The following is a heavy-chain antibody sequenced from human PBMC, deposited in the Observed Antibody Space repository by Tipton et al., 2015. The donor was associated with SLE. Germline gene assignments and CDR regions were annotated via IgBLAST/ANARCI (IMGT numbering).Heavy chain of an antibody. V-gene: IGHV4-39*07. CDR3: ARDSSRYYDSGGFDY. CDR2: IYYSGST. D-gene: IGHD3-22*01. Sequence: TLSLTCTVSGGSISSSTNYWGWIRQPPGKGLEWMGSIYYSGSTYYNPSLKSRVTISIDTSKNQFSLRLSSVTAADTAVYYCARDSSRYYDSGGFDYWGQGTLVTVSS. J-gene: IGHJ4*02. CDR1: GGSISSSTNY.